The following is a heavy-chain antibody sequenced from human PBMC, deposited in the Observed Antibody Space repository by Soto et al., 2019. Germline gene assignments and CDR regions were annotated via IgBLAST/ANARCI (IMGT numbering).Heavy chain of an antibody. D-gene: IGHD3-3*01. J-gene: IGHJ5*02. V-gene: IGHV4-30-4*01. CDR3: ARYYYDFWSGSPYNWFDP. Sequence: PSETLSLTCTVSGGSISSGDYYWSWIRQPPGKGLEWIGYIYYSGSTYYDPSLKSRVTISVDTSKNQFSLKLSSVTAADTAVYYCARYYYDFWSGSPYNWFDPWGQGTLVTVSS. CDR1: GGSISSGDYY. CDR2: IYYSGST.